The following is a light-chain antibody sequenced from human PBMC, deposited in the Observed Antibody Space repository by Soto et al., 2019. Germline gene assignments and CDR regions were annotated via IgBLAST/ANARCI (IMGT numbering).Light chain of an antibody. CDR3: SSYTSSSTPRV. CDR2: DVS. V-gene: IGLV2-14*01. CDR1: SSDVGGYNY. Sequence: QSVLTQPASASGSPGQSITISCTGTSSDVGGYNYVSWYQQHPGKAPKLMIYDVSNRPSGVSNRFSGSKSGNTASLTISGLQAEDEADYYCSSYTSSSTPRVFGGGTKLTVL. J-gene: IGLJ3*02.